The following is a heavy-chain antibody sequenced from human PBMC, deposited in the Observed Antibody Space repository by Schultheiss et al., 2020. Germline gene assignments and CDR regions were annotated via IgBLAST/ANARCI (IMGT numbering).Heavy chain of an antibody. CDR2: IYYSGST. CDR3: SRAAGEYSSGWYGIDY. CDR1: GGSISSYY. V-gene: IGHV4-59*01. J-gene: IGHJ4*02. Sequence: SETLSLTCTVSGGSISSYYWSWIRQPPGKGLEWIGYIYYSGSTNYNPSLKSRVTISVDTSKNQFSLKLSSVTAADTAVYYCSRAAGEYSSGWYGIDYWGQGTLVTVSS. D-gene: IGHD6-19*01.